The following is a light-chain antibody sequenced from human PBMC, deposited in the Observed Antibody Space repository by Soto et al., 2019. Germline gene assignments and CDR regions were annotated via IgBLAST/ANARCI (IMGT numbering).Light chain of an antibody. CDR1: QSVSSSY. V-gene: IGKV3-20*01. CDR2: GAS. CDR3: QQYGSSPWT. J-gene: IGKJ1*01. Sequence: EIVLTQSPGTLSLSPGERATLSCRASQSVSSSYLAWYQQTPGQAPRLLIDGASSRATGLPDRFSGSGSGTDFTLTISRLEPEDAAVYYRQQYGSSPWTFGQGTKVDIK.